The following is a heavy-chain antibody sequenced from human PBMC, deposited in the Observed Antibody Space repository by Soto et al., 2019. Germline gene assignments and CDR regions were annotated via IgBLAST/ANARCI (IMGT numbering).Heavy chain of an antibody. Sequence: GGSLRLSCEASGFSFSSFAMNWVRQAPGRGLEWVSYISDDGASIYYAGSLKGRFTISRDNAKNSLSLQMNNLRAEDTAVYYCARENYVKAWLHHFDHWGLGTLVTVSS. CDR1: GFSFSSFA. CDR2: ISDDGASI. V-gene: IGHV3-48*03. D-gene: IGHD5-18*01. CDR3: ARENYVKAWLHHFDH. J-gene: IGHJ4*02.